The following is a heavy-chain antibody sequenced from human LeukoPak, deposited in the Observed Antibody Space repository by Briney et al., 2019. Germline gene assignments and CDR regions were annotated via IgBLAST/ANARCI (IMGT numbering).Heavy chain of an antibody. J-gene: IGHJ4*02. D-gene: IGHD6-19*01. CDR2: IRYDGSNK. CDR3: AKAARIAVAGHFDY. V-gene: IGHV3-30*02. CDR1: GFPFSSYG. Sequence: PGGSLRLSCTASGFPFSSYGMQWVRQAPGKGLEWVAFIRYDGSNKYYADSVKGRFTISRDNSKNTLYLQMNSLRAEDTAVYYCAKAARIAVAGHFDYWGQGTLVTVSS.